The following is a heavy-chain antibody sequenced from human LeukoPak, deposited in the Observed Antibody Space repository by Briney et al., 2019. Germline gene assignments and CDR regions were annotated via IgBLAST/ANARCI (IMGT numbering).Heavy chain of an antibody. CDR1: GFTFSSYS. Sequence: PGGSLRLSCAASGFTFSSYSMNWVSQAPGKGLEWVSSISSSSSYIYYADSVKGRFTISRDNAKNSLYLQMNSLRAEDTAVYYCARGLAVAGAIIDYWGQGTLVTVSS. CDR2: ISSSSSYI. CDR3: ARGLAVAGAIIDY. J-gene: IGHJ4*02. V-gene: IGHV3-21*01. D-gene: IGHD6-19*01.